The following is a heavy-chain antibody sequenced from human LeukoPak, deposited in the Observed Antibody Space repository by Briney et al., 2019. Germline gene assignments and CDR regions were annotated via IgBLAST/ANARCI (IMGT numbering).Heavy chain of an antibody. D-gene: IGHD2-15*01. Sequence: GGSLRLSCVACGFTFSDYYMSWVRQAPGRGLEWVSYISGSGSDLYYADSVKGRFTISRDNAKNSLFLQMNSLRAEDTAVYYCARSAGYYYTMDVWGQGITVTVSS. V-gene: IGHV3-11*01. CDR1: GFTFSDYY. J-gene: IGHJ6*02. CDR2: ISGSGSDL. CDR3: ARSAGYYYTMDV.